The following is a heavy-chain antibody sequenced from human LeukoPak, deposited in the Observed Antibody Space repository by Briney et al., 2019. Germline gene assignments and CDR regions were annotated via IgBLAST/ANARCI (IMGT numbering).Heavy chain of an antibody. V-gene: IGHV4-59*01. Sequence: PSETLSLTCTVSGGSISLYYWSWIRQPPGKGMEWIGYFYDTRSPKYNPSLERRVTISVDMSRNQFSLNLTSVTAADTAVYYCARGRGSLTYWGQGTLATVSS. J-gene: IGHJ4*02. CDR3: ARGRGSLTY. CDR1: GGSISLYY. CDR2: FYDTRSP. D-gene: IGHD3-10*01.